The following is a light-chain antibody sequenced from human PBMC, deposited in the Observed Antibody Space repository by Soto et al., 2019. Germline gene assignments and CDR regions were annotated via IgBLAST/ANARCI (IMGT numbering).Light chain of an antibody. CDR3: QQYVSSAYT. CDR2: GAS. Sequence: EIVLTQSPGTLSSSPGERATLSCRASQSVSSSYLAWYQQKPGQAPRLLIYGASSRATGVPDRFSGSGSGTDFTLTISRLEPEDFAVYYCQQYVSSAYTFGQGTKLEIK. CDR1: QSVSSSY. J-gene: IGKJ2*01. V-gene: IGKV3-20*01.